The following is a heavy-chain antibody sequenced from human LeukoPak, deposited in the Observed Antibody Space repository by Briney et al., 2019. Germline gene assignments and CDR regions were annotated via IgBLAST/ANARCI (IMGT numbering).Heavy chain of an antibody. J-gene: IGHJ4*02. CDR1: GFTFSSYA. CDR3: AKDRTDFIVVVPAATMTGRGYFDY. Sequence: GASLRLSCAASGFTFSSYAMSWVRQAPGKGLEWVSAISGSGGSTYYADSVKGRFTISRDNSKNTLYLQMNSLRAEDTAVYYCAKDRTDFIVVVPAATMTGRGYFDYWGQGTLVTVSS. V-gene: IGHV3-23*01. CDR2: ISGSGGST. D-gene: IGHD2-2*01.